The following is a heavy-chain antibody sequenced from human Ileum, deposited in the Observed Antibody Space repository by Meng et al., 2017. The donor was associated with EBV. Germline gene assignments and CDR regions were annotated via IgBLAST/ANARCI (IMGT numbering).Heavy chain of an antibody. J-gene: IGHJ4*02. D-gene: IGHD6-19*01. Sequence: QVKLQEAGPGRVKPSETLSLPCSVSGGSVRSGGNYWSWIRQPPGKGLEWIGYIYNSGSTNYNPSLKSRVTISVDTSKNQFSLKLSSVTAADTAVYYCARDGYSSGSDWGQGTLVTVSS. CDR2: IYNSGST. CDR1: GGSVRSGGNY. CDR3: ARDGYSSGSD. V-gene: IGHV4-61*08.